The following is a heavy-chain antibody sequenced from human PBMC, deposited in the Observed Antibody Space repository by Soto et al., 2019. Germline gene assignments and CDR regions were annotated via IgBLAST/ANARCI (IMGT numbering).Heavy chain of an antibody. CDR3: AGMAVPTAVLPTDY. D-gene: IGHD2-21*02. J-gene: IGHJ4*02. CDR2: IFHSGSA. V-gene: IGHV4-4*02. CDR1: GASINSNNW. Sequence: QVQLQESGPGLVKPAGTLSLTCAVSGASINSNNWWTWVRQPPGKGLVWMGEIFHSGSANYDPSLKSRVTISVDKSKNQFSLKLTSVTAAATAVYYCAGMAVPTAVLPTDYWGQGTLVTVSS.